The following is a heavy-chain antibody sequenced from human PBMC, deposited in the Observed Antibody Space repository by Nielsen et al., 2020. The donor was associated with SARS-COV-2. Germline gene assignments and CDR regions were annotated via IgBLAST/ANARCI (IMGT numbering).Heavy chain of an antibody. CDR1: GFTFSSYS. V-gene: IGHV3-21*01. Sequence: GEALKISCAASGFTFSSYSMNWVRQAPGKGLEWVSSISSSSSYIYYADSVKGRFTISRDNAKNSLYLQMNSLRAEDTAVYYCARGALTYYDFWSGYYTGIGDYWGQGTLVTVSS. CDR2: ISSSSSYI. D-gene: IGHD3-3*01. J-gene: IGHJ4*02. CDR3: ARGALTYYDFWSGYYTGIGDY.